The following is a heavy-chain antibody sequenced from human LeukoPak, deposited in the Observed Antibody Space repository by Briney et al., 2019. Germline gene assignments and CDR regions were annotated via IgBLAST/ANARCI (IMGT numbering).Heavy chain of an antibody. CDR1: GFTFSNYA. D-gene: IGHD5-18*01. CDR2: ISGSASST. Sequence: PGGSLRLSCAASGFTFSNYAMSWVRQAPGKGLEWVSAISGSASSTYHADSVKGRFTISRDNSKNTLYLQMNSLRADDTAVYYCAKDLSRARTAMVMYFDYWGQGTLVTVSS. J-gene: IGHJ4*02. CDR3: AKDLSRARTAMVMYFDY. V-gene: IGHV3-23*01.